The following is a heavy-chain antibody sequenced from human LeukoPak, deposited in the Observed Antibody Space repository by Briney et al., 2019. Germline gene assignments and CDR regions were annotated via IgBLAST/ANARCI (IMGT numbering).Heavy chain of an antibody. J-gene: IGHJ6*03. CDR2: IKQDGSEK. CDR1: GFTFSSYW. CDR3: ARRGRRSYYYYMDV. V-gene: IGHV3-7*01. D-gene: IGHD1-1*01. Sequence: GGSLRLSCAASGFTFSSYWMSWVRQAPGKGLEWVANIKQDGSEKYYVDSVKGRFTISRDNAKNSLYLQMNSLRAEDTAVYYCARRGRRSYYYYMDVWGKGTTVTVSS.